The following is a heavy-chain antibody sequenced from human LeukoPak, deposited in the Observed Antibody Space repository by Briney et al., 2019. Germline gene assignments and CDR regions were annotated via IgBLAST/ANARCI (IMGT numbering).Heavy chain of an antibody. V-gene: IGHV1-69*13. CDR2: IIPIFGTA. Sequence: ASVKVSCKASGGTFSSYAISWVRQAPGQGLEWIGGIIPIFGTANYAQKFQGRVTITADESTSTAYMELSSLRSEDTAVYYCARDPLIVGATHFDYWGQGTLVTVSS. D-gene: IGHD1-26*01. CDR3: ARDPLIVGATHFDY. J-gene: IGHJ4*02. CDR1: GGTFSSYA.